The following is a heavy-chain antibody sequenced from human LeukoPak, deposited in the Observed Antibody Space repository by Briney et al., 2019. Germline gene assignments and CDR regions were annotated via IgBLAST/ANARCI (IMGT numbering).Heavy chain of an antibody. V-gene: IGHV3-64*01. CDR2: ISSNGGST. CDR3: ARDTKWELHDAFDI. J-gene: IGHJ3*02. D-gene: IGHD1-26*01. Sequence: GGSLRLSCAASGFTFSSYAMHWVRQAPGKGLEYVSAISSNGGSTYYANSVKGRFTISRDNSKNTLYLQMGSLRAEDMAVYYCARDTKWELHDAFDIWGQGTMVTVSS. CDR1: GFTFSSYA.